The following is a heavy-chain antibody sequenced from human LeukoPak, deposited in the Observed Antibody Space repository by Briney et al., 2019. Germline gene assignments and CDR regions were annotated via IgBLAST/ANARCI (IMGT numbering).Heavy chain of an antibody. V-gene: IGHV4-34*01. CDR1: GGSFSGYY. CDR3: ARGTNPRSVGARQPAFDI. J-gene: IGHJ3*02. D-gene: IGHD1-26*01. CDR2: INHSGST. Sequence: KSSETLSLTCAVYGGSFSGYYWSWIRQPPGKGLEWIGEINHSGSTNYNPSLKSRVTISVDTSKNQFSLKLSSVTAADTAVYYCARGTNPRSVGARQPAFDIWGQGTMVTVSS.